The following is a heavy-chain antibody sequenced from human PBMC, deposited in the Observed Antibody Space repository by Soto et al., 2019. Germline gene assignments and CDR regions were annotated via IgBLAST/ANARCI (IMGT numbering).Heavy chain of an antibody. CDR3: ARGHGRYGYNPFDY. J-gene: IGHJ4*02. Sequence: GASVKVSCKAYGYTFTSYDINWVRQATGQGLEWMGWMNPNSGNTDYAQKFQGRVTMTRNTSISTAYMELSSLRSEDTAVYYCARGHGRYGYNPFDYWGQGTLVTVSS. V-gene: IGHV1-8*01. CDR1: GYTFTSYD. D-gene: IGHD5-12*01. CDR2: MNPNSGNT.